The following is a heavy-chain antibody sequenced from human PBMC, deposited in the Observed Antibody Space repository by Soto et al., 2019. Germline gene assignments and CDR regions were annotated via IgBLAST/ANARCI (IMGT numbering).Heavy chain of an antibody. Sequence: EVHLEESGGAVVQPGGSLRLSCAASGFTFDDFAMCCVRQVPGKGLEWISLVNWGGDTTFYAESVKGRFIISRDNTKNSVYLQMTSLRSEDSAIYYCAKGATVTTHYQYYGMDVWGQGTTVTVSS. CDR3: AKGATVTTHYQYYGMDV. CDR2: VNWGGDTT. D-gene: IGHD4-17*01. V-gene: IGHV3-43D*04. J-gene: IGHJ6*02. CDR1: GFTFDDFA.